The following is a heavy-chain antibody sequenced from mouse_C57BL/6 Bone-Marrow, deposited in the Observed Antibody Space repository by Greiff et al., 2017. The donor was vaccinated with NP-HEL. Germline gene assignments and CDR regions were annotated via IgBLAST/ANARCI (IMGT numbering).Heavy chain of an antibody. Sequence: QVQLQQSGAELVKPGASVKLSCKASGYTFTSYWMHWVKQRPGRGLEWIGRIDPNSGGTKYNEKFKSKATLTVDKPSSTAYMQLSSLTSEDSAVYYCARETITTVVARRYFDVWGTGTTVTVSS. J-gene: IGHJ1*03. CDR1: GYTFTSYW. CDR2: IDPNSGGT. CDR3: ARETITTVVARRYFDV. V-gene: IGHV1-72*01. D-gene: IGHD1-1*01.